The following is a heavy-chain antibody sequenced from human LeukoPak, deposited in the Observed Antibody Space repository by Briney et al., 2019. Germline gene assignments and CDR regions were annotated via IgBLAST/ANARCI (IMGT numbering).Heavy chain of an antibody. CDR1: GGSISSYY. CDR2: IYTSGST. V-gene: IGHV4-4*09. CDR3: ARLAAAGYYYYYYMDV. Sequence: SETLSLTCTVSGGSISSYYWSWIRQPPGMGLEWIGYIYTSGSTNYNPSLKSRVTISVDTSKNQFSLKLSSVTAADTAVYYCARLAAAGYYYYYYMDVWGKGTTVTVSS. J-gene: IGHJ6*03. D-gene: IGHD6-13*01.